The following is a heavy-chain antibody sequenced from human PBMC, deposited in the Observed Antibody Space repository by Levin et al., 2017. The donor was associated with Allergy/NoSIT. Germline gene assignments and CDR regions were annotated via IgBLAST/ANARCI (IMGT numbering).Heavy chain of an antibody. CDR1: GYTFTSYY. D-gene: IGHD3-10*01. CDR2: INPSGGST. V-gene: IGHV1-46*01. CDR3: AREGGGSGSYQYYYYGMDV. J-gene: IGHJ6*02. Sequence: ASVKVSCKASGYTFTSYYMHWVRQAPGQGLEWMGIINPSGGSTSYAQKFQGRVTMTRDTSTSTVYMELSSLRSEDTAVYYCAREGGGSGSYQYYYYGMDVWGQGTTVTVSS.